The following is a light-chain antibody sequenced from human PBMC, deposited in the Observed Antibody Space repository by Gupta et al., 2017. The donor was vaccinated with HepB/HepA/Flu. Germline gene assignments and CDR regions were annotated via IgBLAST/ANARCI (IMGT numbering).Light chain of an antibody. V-gene: IGLV2-23*02. CDR2: EVS. CDR3: CSYAGSSTYVV. J-gene: IGLJ2*01. Sequence: QSALTQPASVSGSPGQSITISCTGTSSDVGSYNLVSWYHQHPGKAPKLMIYEVSKRRSGVANRFSGSKSGNTASLTIAGLQAEEEADYYCCSYAGSSTYVVFGGGTKLTVL. CDR1: SSDVGSYNL.